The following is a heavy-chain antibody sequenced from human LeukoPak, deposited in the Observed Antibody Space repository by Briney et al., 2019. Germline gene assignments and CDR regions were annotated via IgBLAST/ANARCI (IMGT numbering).Heavy chain of an antibody. CDR3: AKARFAPSNYYFYSGMDV. J-gene: IGHJ6*02. CDR2: ISGTGGST. Sequence: GGSLRLSCAVSGFTFGSYAMSWVRQAPGKGLEWVSAISGTGGSTYYADSVKGRFTISRDNSKNTLYLQMNSLRAEDTALYYCAKARFAPSNYYFYSGMDVWGQGTTVTVSS. D-gene: IGHD3-10*01. V-gene: IGHV3-23*01. CDR1: GFTFGSYA.